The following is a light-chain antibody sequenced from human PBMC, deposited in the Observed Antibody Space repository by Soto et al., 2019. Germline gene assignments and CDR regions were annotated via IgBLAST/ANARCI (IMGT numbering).Light chain of an antibody. CDR3: QQRSNWPRT. Sequence: EIVLTQSPATLSLSPGERATLSCRASQSVSSYLAWYQQKPGQAPRLLIYDASNRATGIPARFSGSGSGTDSALYISSLEPEDFAVSYCQQRSNWPRTVGQGTKVDSK. CDR2: DAS. V-gene: IGKV3-11*01. J-gene: IGKJ2*02. CDR1: QSVSSY.